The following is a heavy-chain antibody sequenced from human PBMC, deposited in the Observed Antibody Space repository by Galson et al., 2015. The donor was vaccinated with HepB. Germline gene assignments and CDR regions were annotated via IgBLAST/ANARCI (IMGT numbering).Heavy chain of an antibody. J-gene: IGHJ4*02. CDR3: AELGAHNPLDY. CDR2: ISSRT. D-gene: IGHD5-24*01. CDR1: GFIFSSYA. V-gene: IGHV3-23*01. Sequence: SLRLSCAASGFIFSSYAMNWVRQTPGKGLEWVSAISSRTDYGDSVKGRFTISRDNSKNTLYLQMNSLRVEDTALYYCAELGAHNPLDYWGQGTLVTVSS.